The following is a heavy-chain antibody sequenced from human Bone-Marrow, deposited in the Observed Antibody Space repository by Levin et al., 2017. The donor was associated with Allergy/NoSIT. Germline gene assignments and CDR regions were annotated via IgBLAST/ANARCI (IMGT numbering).Heavy chain of an antibody. V-gene: IGHV5-51*01. CDR3: ARIHSATSDAFDI. D-gene: IGHD4-11*01. Sequence: ASVKVSCEASGYRFTSCWIGWVRQMPGKGLEWMGTIYPGDSDTRYSPSFQGQVTISIDKSISTAYLKWSSLRASDTAIYYCARIHSATSDAFDIWGQGTMVTVSS. CDR2: IYPGDSDT. CDR1: GYRFTSCW. J-gene: IGHJ3*02.